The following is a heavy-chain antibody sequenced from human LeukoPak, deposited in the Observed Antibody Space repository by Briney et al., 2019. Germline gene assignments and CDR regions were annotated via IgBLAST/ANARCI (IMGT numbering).Heavy chain of an antibody. CDR3: ASVWGYGFSSQALDV. D-gene: IGHD5-18*01. J-gene: IGHJ6*02. CDR1: GYTFTSYG. V-gene: IGHV1-18*01. CDR2: ISAYNGNT. Sequence: ASVKVSCKASGYTFTSYGISWVRQAPGQGLEWMGWISAYNGNTNYAQKLQGRVTMTTDTSTSTAYMELRSLRSDDTAVYYCASVWGYGFSSQALDVWGQRTTVTVSS.